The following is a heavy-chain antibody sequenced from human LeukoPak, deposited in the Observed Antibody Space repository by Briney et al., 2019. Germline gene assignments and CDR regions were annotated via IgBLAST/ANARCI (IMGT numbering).Heavy chain of an antibody. CDR3: ASPSGSYYAFDI. V-gene: IGHV4-39*01. J-gene: IGHJ3*02. Sequence: KPSETPSLTCTVSGGSISSSSYYWGWIRQPPGKGLEWIGSIYYSGSTYYNPSLKSRVTISVDTSKNQFSLKLSSVTAADTAVYYCASPSGSYYAFDIWGQGTMVTVSS. CDR1: GGSISSSSYY. CDR2: IYYSGST. D-gene: IGHD1-26*01.